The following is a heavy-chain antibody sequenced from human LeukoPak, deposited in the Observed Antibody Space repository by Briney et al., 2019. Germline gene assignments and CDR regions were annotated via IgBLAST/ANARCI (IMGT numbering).Heavy chain of an antibody. CDR2: ISSSSSYI. CDR1: GFTFSSYS. V-gene: IGHV3-21*01. Sequence: RGSLRLSCAASGFTFSSYSMNWVRQAPGKGLEWVSSISSSSSYIYYADSVKGRFTISRDNAKNSLYLQMNSLRAEDTAVYYCAREPYCGGDCGGFDYWGQGTLVTVSS. CDR3: AREPYCGGDCGGFDY. D-gene: IGHD2-21*02. J-gene: IGHJ4*02.